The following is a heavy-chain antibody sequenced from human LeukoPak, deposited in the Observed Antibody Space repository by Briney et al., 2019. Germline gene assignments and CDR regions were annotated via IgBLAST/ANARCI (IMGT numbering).Heavy chain of an antibody. Sequence: SETLSLTSSVSGGSVSSSSDYWDWIRQTPGKGLEWIGTIHYTGRTYYNPSLKSRVTMSVDTSKNQFSLKLSSVTATGTAVYYCARPHGSGYYNYYMDVWGKGTTVIVSS. V-gene: IGHV4-39*01. J-gene: IGHJ6*03. CDR1: GGSVSSSSDY. D-gene: IGHD3-10*01. CDR2: IHYTGRT. CDR3: ARPHGSGYYNYYMDV.